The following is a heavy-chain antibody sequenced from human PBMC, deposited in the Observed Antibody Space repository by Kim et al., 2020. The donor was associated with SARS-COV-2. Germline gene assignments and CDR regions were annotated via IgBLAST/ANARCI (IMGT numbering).Heavy chain of an antibody. V-gene: IGHV4-4*06. CDR3: ARDRGYGPFDY. CDR2: SN. Sequence: SNNHNPPLKRRVTMSADTHKNEFSLHRTAVTAADTAVYYCARDRGYGPFDYWGQGILVTVSS. J-gene: IGHJ4*02. D-gene: IGHD5-18*01.